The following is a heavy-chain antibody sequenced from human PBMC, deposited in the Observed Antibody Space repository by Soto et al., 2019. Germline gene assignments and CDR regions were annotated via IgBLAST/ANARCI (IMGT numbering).Heavy chain of an antibody. CDR2: IHSSGST. J-gene: IGHJ5*02. Sequence: YVSRSLPCSLCRAPMNSHHWTLIRQPAGKGLVWIGHIHSSGSTNYNPSLKSRVTMSVDTSKNQFSLRLMSLTAADTAVYYCARDQGVAAAGITWFDPWGEGSLITVS. V-gene: IGHV4-4*07. CDR1: RAPMNSHH. D-gene: IGHD6-13*01. CDR3: ARDQGVAAAGITWFDP.